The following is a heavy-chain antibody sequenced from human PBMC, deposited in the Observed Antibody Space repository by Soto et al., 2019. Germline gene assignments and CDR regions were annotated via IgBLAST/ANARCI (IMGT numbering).Heavy chain of an antibody. Sequence: ASVKVSCKASGYTFTAYHVHWVRRAPGQGLEWMGWLNPNSGGTNLAQRFQGRVTLTRDNARNTLSLQMNSLRADDTAVYYCPRLAGDHSAFFSYGMDAWGQVTTVTVSS. J-gene: IGHJ6*02. D-gene: IGHD2-21*01. V-gene: IGHV1-2*02. CDR2: LNPNSGGT. CDR3: PRLAGDHSAFFSYGMDA. CDR1: GYTFTAYH.